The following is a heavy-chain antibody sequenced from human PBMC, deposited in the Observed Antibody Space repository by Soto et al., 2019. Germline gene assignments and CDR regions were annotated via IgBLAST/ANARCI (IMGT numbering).Heavy chain of an antibody. CDR3: AKDLSYIVVVPAAKNY. V-gene: IGHV3-23*01. Sequence: EVQLLESGGGLVQPGGSLRLSCAASGFTFSSYAMSWVRQAPGKGLEWVSAISGSGGSTYYADSVKGRFTISRDNSKNTLYLQMNSLRAEDTAVYYCAKDLSYIVVVPAAKNYWGQGTLVTVSS. J-gene: IGHJ4*02. CDR2: ISGSGGST. D-gene: IGHD2-2*01. CDR1: GFTFSSYA.